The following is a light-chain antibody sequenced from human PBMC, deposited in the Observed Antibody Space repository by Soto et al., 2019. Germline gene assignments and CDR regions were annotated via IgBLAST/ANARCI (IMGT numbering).Light chain of an antibody. Sequence: DIVMTKSPDSLAVSLGERATINCKSSQSVLYSSNNKNYLAWYQQKPGQPPKLLIYWASTRESGVPDRFSGSGSGTDFTLTISILQAEDGAVDYCQQYYRTPLTFVGGTKVEIK. CDR1: QSVLYSSNNKNY. CDR2: WAS. CDR3: QQYYRTPLT. J-gene: IGKJ4*01. V-gene: IGKV4-1*01.